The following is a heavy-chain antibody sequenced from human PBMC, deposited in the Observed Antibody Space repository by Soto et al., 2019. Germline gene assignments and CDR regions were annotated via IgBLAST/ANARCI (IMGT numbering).Heavy chain of an antibody. V-gene: IGHV3-11*01. CDR3: ARDMSYGDFGRNWFDP. Sequence: QLQLVESGGGLVKPGGSLRLSCAASGFTFNDFYMIWFRQAPGRGLEWLAYINNRGDDIYYADSVRGRFTISRDNGKNSLYLQMNSLRVGDTALSFCARDMSYGDFGRNWFDPWGQGTPVTVSA. CDR1: GFTFNDFY. D-gene: IGHD2-21*02. CDR2: INNRGDDI. J-gene: IGHJ5*02.